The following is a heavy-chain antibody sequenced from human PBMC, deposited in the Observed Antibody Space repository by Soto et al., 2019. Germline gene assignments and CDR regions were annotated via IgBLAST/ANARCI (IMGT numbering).Heavy chain of an antibody. J-gene: IGHJ4*02. V-gene: IGHV1-69*02. Sequence: QVQLVQSGAEVKKPGSSVKVSCKASGGTFSSYTISWVRQAPGQGLEWMGRIIPILGIANYAQKFQGRVTITADKSTSTADMGRSSLRAEGTAVYYWASRGDDQDYLGRHWGQGTLVTVSS. CDR2: IIPILGIA. CDR1: GGTFSSYT. D-gene: IGHD3-16*01. CDR3: ASRGDDQDYLGRH.